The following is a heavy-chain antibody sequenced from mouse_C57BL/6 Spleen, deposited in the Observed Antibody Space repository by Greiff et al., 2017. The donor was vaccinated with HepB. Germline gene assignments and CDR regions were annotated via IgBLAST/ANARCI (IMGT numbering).Heavy chain of an antibody. CDR3: ARGDFDWDRYFDV. V-gene: IGHV3-1*01. CDR1: GYSITSGYD. Sequence: DVMLVESGPGMVKPSQSLSLTCTVTGYSITSGYDWHWIRHFPGNKLEWMGYISYSGSTNYNPSLKSRISITHDTSKNHFFLKLNSLTTEDTATYYCARGDFDWDRYFDVWGTGTTVTVSS. CDR2: ISYSGST. J-gene: IGHJ1*03. D-gene: IGHD4-1*01.